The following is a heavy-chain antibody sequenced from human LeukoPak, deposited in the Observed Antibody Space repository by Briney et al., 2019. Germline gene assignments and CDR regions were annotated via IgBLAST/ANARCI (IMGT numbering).Heavy chain of an antibody. Sequence: SETLSLTCTVSGGSTSSYYWSWIRQLPGKGLEWIGYIYYSGSTNNNPSLKSRVTISVDTSKNQFSLKLSSVTAADTAVYYCARDRDAYLDYWGQGTLVTVSS. CDR2: IYYSGST. CDR1: GGSTSSYY. D-gene: IGHD3-10*01. V-gene: IGHV4-59*01. J-gene: IGHJ4*02. CDR3: ARDRDAYLDY.